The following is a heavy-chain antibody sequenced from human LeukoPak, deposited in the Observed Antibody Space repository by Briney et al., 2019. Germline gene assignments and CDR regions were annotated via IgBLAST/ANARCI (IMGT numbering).Heavy chain of an antibody. CDR2: IYPGDSDT. V-gene: IGHV5-51*01. D-gene: IGHD2-21*02. CDR3: ARRWAYCGGDCDYYFDY. J-gene: IGHJ4*02. CDR1: GYSFTSYW. Sequence: PGESLKISCKGSGYSFTSYWIGWVRQMPGKGLEWMGIIYPGDSDTRYSPSFQGQVTISADKSISTAYLQWSSLKASDTAMYYCARRWAYCGGDCDYYFDYCGQGTLVTVSS.